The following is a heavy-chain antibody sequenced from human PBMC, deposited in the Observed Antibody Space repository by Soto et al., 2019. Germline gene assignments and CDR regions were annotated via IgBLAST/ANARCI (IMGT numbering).Heavy chain of an antibody. V-gene: IGHV3-48*01. CDR3: ARDSNCTGGSCYSLYYYMDV. CDR2: ITSSSSTI. D-gene: IGHD2-15*01. CDR1: EFNIRTFS. Sequence: PGGSKRHSNASSEFNIRTFSMNLVRQKQGKGLEWVSSITSSSSTIYYADSVEGRFTISRDNAKNSLYLQMNSLRAEDTAVYYCARDSNCTGGSCYSLYYYMDVWGKGTTVTVSS. J-gene: IGHJ6*03.